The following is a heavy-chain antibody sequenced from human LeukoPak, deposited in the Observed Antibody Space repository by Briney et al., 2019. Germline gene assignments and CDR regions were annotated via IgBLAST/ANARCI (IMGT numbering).Heavy chain of an antibody. V-gene: IGHV1-69*05. J-gene: IGHJ3*02. D-gene: IGHD1-14*01. CDR1: GGTFSSYA. CDR2: IIPIFGTA. CDR3: ARETYRGGAFDI. Sequence: SVKVPCKASGGTFSSYAISWVRQAPGQGLEWMGGIIPIFGTANYAQKFQGRVTITTDESTSTAYMELSSLRSEDTAVYYCARETYRGGAFDIWGQGTMVTVSS.